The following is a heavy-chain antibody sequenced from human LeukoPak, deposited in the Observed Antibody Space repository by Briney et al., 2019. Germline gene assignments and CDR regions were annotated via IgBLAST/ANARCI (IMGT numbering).Heavy chain of an antibody. V-gene: IGHV3-7*03. CDR2: IKQDGSGK. CDR3: ASLDTAIRGGDIFGM. D-gene: IGHD3-10*01. J-gene: IGHJ3*02. Sequence: GGSLRLSCAASGFTFRIDWMSWVCQAPGKGLEWVAMIKQDGSGKYYVDSVKGRFIISRDNAKNSLYLQMNSLRVEDTAVYYCASLDTAIRGGDIFGMWGQGTMVTVSS. CDR1: GFTFRIDW.